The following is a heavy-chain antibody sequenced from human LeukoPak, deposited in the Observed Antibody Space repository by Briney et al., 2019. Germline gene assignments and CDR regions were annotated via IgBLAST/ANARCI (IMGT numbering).Heavy chain of an antibody. CDR3: VRRDDYSLFDP. Sequence: SETLSLTCTVSGGSISSYYWSWIRQPPGKGLEWIGYIYTSGSTNYNPSLKSRVTISVDTSKNQFSLNLSSVTVADTAVYYCVRRDDYSLFDPWGQGTLVTVSS. J-gene: IGHJ5*02. CDR1: GGSISSYY. V-gene: IGHV4-4*09. D-gene: IGHD4-11*01. CDR2: IYTSGST.